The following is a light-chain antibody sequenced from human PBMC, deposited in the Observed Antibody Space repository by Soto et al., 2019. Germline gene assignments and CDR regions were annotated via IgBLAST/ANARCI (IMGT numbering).Light chain of an antibody. Sequence: EIVLTQSPATLSLSPGERATLSCRASQSVSRNLAWYQQRPGQAPRLLIYDASNRATGIPARFSGSGSGTDFTLTISSLEPEDFAVYYCQQRSNWPPLSFGGGTKV. CDR3: QQRSNWPPLS. J-gene: IGKJ4*01. V-gene: IGKV3-11*01. CDR2: DAS. CDR1: QSVSRN.